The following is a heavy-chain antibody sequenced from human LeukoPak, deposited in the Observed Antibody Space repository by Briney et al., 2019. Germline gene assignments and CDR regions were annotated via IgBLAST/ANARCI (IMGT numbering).Heavy chain of an antibody. CDR2: ITANGDTT. CDR1: GFIFRSYA. CDR3: ATFGVIVRNNYLDY. D-gene: IGHD3-3*01. J-gene: IGHJ4*02. Sequence: GGSLRLSCVGSGFIFRSYAVTWVRQAPGKGLDWVSSITANGDTTYYADSVKGRFTISRDNSRNTLYLQMSSLRAEDAALYYCATFGVIVRNNYLDYWGQGALVAVSS. V-gene: IGHV3-23*01.